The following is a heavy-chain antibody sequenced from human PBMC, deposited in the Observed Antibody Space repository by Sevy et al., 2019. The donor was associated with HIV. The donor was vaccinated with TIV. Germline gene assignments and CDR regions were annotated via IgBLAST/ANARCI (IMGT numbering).Heavy chain of an antibody. V-gene: IGHV4-38-2*02. D-gene: IGHD3-10*01. CDR2: IYDGGST. J-gene: IGHJ4*02. CDR3: ARDYYGSGSYYEFVY. Sequence: SETLSLTCTVSGFPISSDHYWGWIRQPPGKGLEWIGSIYDGGSTYYNPSLKSRVTISIDTSKNQFSLKLSSVTAADTAVYYCARDYYGSGSYYEFVYWGQGTLVTVSS. CDR1: GFPISSDHY.